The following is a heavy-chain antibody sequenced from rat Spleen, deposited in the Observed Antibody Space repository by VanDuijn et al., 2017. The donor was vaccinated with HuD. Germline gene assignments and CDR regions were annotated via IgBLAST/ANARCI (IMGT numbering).Heavy chain of an antibody. CDR3: TREYLTTCVMDA. D-gene: IGHD1-4*01. CDR1: GFSLTNYS. V-gene: IGHV2-63*01. Sequence: QVQLKESGPGLVQPSETLSLTCTVSGFSLTNYSVSWVRQPSGKGPEWMGRVWYDGDTEYNSALKSRLSISRDTSKNQLFLKMNSLQTDDTGTYYCTREYLTTCVMDAWGQGASVTVSS. J-gene: IGHJ4*01. CDR2: VWYDGDT.